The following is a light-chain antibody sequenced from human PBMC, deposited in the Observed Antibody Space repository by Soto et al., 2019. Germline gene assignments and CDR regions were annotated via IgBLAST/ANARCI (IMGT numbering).Light chain of an antibody. CDR2: GAS. V-gene: IGKV3-15*01. Sequence: EIVMTQSPATLSVSPGERATLSCRASQSVSSNLAWYQQKPGQAPRLLIYGASTRATGIPARFSGSGSGTEVHLTISSLQSEDFAVYCCQQYNNWPPITFGQGPRLEIK. CDR3: QQYNNWPPIT. CDR1: QSVSSN. J-gene: IGKJ5*01.